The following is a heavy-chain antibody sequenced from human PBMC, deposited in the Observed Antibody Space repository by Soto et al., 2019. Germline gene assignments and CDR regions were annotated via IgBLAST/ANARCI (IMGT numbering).Heavy chain of an antibody. J-gene: IGHJ4*02. V-gene: IGHV1-46*03. D-gene: IGHD2-15*01. Sequence: GASVKVSCKASGYTFTSYYMHWVRQAPGQGLEWMGIINPSGGSTSYAQKFQGRVTMTRDTSTSTVYMELSSLRSEDTAVYYCARDLNIVVVATNSPAVWGQGTLVTVSS. CDR2: INPSGGST. CDR1: GYTFTSYY. CDR3: ARDLNIVVVATNSPAV.